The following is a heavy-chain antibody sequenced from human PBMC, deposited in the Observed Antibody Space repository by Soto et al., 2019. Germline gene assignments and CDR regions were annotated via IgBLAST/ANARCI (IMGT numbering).Heavy chain of an antibody. V-gene: IGHV3-11*06. CDR3: ARGDGAVGAAIDI. CDR1: GFTFSDHY. CDR2: ISSRSSEI. D-gene: IGHD2-15*01. J-gene: IGHJ4*01. Sequence: GGSLRISCVVSGFTFSDHYMNWVRQAPGKGLQWVAYISSRSSEINYADPVKGRFTISRDNAKNSVFLHMTSLAAEDTGVYFCARGDGAVGAAIDIWGHGTLVTVSS.